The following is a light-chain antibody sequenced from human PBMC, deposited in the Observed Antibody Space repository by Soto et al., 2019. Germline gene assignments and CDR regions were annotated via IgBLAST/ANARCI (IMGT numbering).Light chain of an antibody. CDR1: SSDVGGYNY. CDR3: SSYTSSSTLYV. CDR2: EVS. Sequence: QSVLTQPASVSGSPGQSITISCTGTSSDVGGYNYVSWYQQHPGKAPKLMIYEVSNRPSGVSNRFSGSKSGNTASLTISGLQAEGEADYYCSSYTSSSTLYVSGTG. J-gene: IGLJ1*01. V-gene: IGLV2-14*01.